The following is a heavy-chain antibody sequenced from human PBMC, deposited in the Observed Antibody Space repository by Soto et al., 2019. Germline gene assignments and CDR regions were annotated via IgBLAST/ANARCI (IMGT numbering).Heavy chain of an antibody. J-gene: IGHJ4*02. Sequence: GSLRLSCAASGFTFSSYWMHWVRQAPGKGLEYVANIKQDGSEIYYVDSAKGRFTISRDNTKNSLYLQMDSLRAEDTAVYYCPKGPGFHIDYWGQGNLVTVPS. CDR2: IKQDGSEI. CDR3: PKGPGFHIDY. CDR1: GFTFSSYW. V-gene: IGHV3-7*03.